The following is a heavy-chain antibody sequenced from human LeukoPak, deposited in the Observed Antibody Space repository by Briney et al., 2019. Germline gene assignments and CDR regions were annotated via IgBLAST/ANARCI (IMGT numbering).Heavy chain of an antibody. Sequence: ASVKVSCKASGYTFTSYGISWVRQAPGQGLEWMGWINPNSGGTNYAQKFQGRVTMTRDTSISTAYMELSRLRSDDTAVYYCARVRGKQLVGSFIHYYYYMDVWGKGTTVTVSS. CDR2: INPNSGGT. CDR3: ARVRGKQLVGSFIHYYYYMDV. CDR1: GYTFTSYG. J-gene: IGHJ6*03. D-gene: IGHD6-6*01. V-gene: IGHV1-2*02.